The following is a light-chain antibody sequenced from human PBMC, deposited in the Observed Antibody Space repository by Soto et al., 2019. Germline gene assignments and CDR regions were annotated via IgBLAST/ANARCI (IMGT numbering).Light chain of an antibody. J-gene: IGKJ2*01. Sequence: EIVLTQSPGTLSLSPGERATLSCRASQSVISNYFSWFQQKPGQAPRLLIYGISSRATGIPDRFSGSGSGTDFTLTIGGLEPEDFAVYYCHQYGSTPRTFGQGTKLEIK. CDR2: GIS. CDR3: HQYGSTPRT. V-gene: IGKV3-20*01. CDR1: QSVISNY.